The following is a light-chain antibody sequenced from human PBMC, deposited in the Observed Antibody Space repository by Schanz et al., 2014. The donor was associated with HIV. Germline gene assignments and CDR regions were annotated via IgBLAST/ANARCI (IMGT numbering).Light chain of an antibody. J-gene: IGLJ3*02. CDR2: ANS. CDR3: SSYTTSGSLV. V-gene: IGLV1-40*01. CDR1: SSNIGSVYD. Sequence: QSVLTQPPSVSGAPGQRVTISCTGSSSNIGSVYDVHWYQQLPGTAPKHLIFANSDRPSGVSNRFSGSKSGNTASLTISGLQAEDEADYYCSSYTTSGSLVFGGGTKLTVL.